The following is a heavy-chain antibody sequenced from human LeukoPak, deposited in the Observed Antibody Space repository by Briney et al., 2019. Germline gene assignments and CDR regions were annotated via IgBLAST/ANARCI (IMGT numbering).Heavy chain of an antibody. CDR2: INPNSGGT. Sequence: ASLKISCKAYGYTLTGYYMHWVIQAPEQRLKWIGRINPNSGGTNYAQKFQGRVTMTRDTSISTAYMELSRLRSDDTAVYYCARDTRYDYVWGSSYYFDYWGQGTLVTVSS. CDR3: ARDTRYDYVWGSSYYFDY. J-gene: IGHJ4*02. V-gene: IGHV1-2*06. CDR1: GYTLTGYY. D-gene: IGHD3-16*01.